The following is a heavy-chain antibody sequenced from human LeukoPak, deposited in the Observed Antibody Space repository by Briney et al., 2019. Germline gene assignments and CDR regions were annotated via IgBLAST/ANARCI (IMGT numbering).Heavy chain of an antibody. J-gene: IGHJ6*03. V-gene: IGHV4-59*11. CDR2: IYYSGST. CDR3: ARTKRWLQLGGVGGFYYYYYMDV. D-gene: IGHD5-24*01. Sequence: SETLSLTCTVSGGSISSHYWSWIRQPPGKGLEWIGYIYYSGSTNYNPSLKSRVTISVDTSKNQFSLKLSSVTAADTAVYYCARTKRWLQLGGVGGFYYYYYMDVWGKGTTVTVSS. CDR1: GGSISSHY.